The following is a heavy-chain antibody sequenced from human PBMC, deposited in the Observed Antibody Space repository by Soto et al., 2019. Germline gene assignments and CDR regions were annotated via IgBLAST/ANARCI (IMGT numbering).Heavy chain of an antibody. Sequence: SETLSLTCTVSGGSISSYYWSWIRQPPGKGLEWIGYIYYSGSTNYNPSLKSRVTISVDTSKNQFSLKLSSVTAADTAVYYCARGRIFGVVPRPQFDYWGQGTLVTVS. CDR3: ARGRIFGVVPRPQFDY. V-gene: IGHV4-59*01. D-gene: IGHD3-3*01. J-gene: IGHJ4*02. CDR1: GGSISSYY. CDR2: IYYSGST.